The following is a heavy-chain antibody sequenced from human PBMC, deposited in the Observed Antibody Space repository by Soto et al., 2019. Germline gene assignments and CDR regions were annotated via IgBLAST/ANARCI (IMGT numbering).Heavy chain of an antibody. CDR1: GGSFSSYY. Sequence: SETLSLTCAVYGGSFSSYYWSWIRQPPGKGLEWIGEINHSGSTNYNPSLKSRVTISVDTSKNQFSLKLSSVTAADTAVYYCARRSPQSYSSSWFHFDYWGQGTLVTVSS. CDR3: ARRSPQSYSSSWFHFDY. V-gene: IGHV4-34*01. J-gene: IGHJ4*02. CDR2: INHSGST. D-gene: IGHD6-13*01.